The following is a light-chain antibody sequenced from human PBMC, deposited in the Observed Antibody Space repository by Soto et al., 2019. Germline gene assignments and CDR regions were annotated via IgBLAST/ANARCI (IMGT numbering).Light chain of an antibody. CDR3: QAYATNLSGGRV. J-gene: IGLJ1*01. CDR1: SSNIGAGYD. Sequence: QSALTQPPSVSGAPGQRVTISCTGGSSNIGAGYDVNWYQQFPGTVPRLLIYGSTNRPSGVPDRFSGSKSGPSASLAITGLLAGDWAFYHGQAYATNLSGGRVFGPGTKLPAL. CDR2: GST. V-gene: IGLV1-40*01.